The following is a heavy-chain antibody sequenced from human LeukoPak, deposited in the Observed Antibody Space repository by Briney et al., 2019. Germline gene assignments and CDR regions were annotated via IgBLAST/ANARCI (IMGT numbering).Heavy chain of an antibody. V-gene: IGHV3-30-3*01. J-gene: IGHJ4*02. Sequence: PGRSLRLSCAASGFTFSRYAIHWVRQAPGKGLEWVAVISFDGSNKYYADSVKGRFTISRDNSKNTLYLQMNSLRAEDTAVYYCAREGLITMVRGARLDYWGQGTLVTVSS. D-gene: IGHD3-10*01. CDR1: GFTFSRYA. CDR2: ISFDGSNK. CDR3: AREGLITMVRGARLDY.